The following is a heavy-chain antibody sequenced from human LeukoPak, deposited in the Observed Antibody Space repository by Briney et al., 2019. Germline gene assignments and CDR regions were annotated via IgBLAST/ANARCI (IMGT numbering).Heavy chain of an antibody. J-gene: IGHJ4*02. CDR1: GGSISSYY. D-gene: IGHD3-10*01. CDR3: ARQGWFGELLSPLDY. V-gene: IGHV4-39*01. CDR2: IYYSGST. Sequence: SETLSLTCTVSGGSISSYYWGWIRQSPGKGLEWIGSIYYSGSTYYNPSLKSRVTISVDTSKNQFSLKLSSVTASDTAVYYCARQGWFGELLSPLDYWGQGTLVTVSS.